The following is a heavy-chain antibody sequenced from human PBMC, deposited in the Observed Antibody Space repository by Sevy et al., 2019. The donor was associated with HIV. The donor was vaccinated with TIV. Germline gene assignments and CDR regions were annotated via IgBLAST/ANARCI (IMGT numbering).Heavy chain of an antibody. D-gene: IGHD6-13*01. V-gene: IGHV3-23*01. J-gene: IGHJ3*01. CDR2: LSGSGGTT. Sequence: GGSLRLSCAASGFTFFSHVMSLVRQAPGKGLEWVSGLSGSGGTTYYADSVKGRFSISRDNSKNKLYLQMSSLRIEDTAVYYCATGTTDSSISWVFDVWGQGTMVTVSS. CDR3: ATGTTDSSISWVFDV. CDR1: GFTFFSHV.